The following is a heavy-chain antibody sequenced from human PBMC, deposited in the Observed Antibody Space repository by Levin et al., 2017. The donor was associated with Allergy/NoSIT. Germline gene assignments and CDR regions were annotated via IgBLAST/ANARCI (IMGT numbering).Heavy chain of an antibody. J-gene: IGHJ5*02. CDR1: GFTFSSYS. CDR3: ARQTAAGALDP. D-gene: IGHD6-13*01. Sequence: GGSLRLSCAASGFTFSSYSMNWVRQAPGKGLEWVSSISSSTSYILYADSMKGRFTISRDNAKNSLYLQMNSLRAEDTAVYYCARQTAAGALDPWGQGTLVTVSS. CDR2: ISSSTSYI. V-gene: IGHV3-21*01.